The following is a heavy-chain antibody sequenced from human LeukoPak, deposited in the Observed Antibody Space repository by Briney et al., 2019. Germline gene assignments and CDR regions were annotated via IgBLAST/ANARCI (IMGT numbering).Heavy chain of an antibody. J-gene: IGHJ6*03. CDR3: AREEISDDFWSDYPPVGYMDV. Sequence: SETLSLTCAVYGESFSDYYWSWIRQPPGKGLEWIGEINHSGSTNYNPSLKSRVTISVDTSKSQFSLKLSSVTAADTALYYCAREEISDDFWSDYPPVGYMDVWGKGTPVTVSS. V-gene: IGHV4-34*01. CDR1: GESFSDYY. CDR2: INHSGST. D-gene: IGHD3-3*01.